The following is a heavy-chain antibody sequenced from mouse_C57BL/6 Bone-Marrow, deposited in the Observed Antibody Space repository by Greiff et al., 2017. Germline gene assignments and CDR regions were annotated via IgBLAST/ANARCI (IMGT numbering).Heavy chain of an antibody. J-gene: IGHJ3*01. V-gene: IGHV1-54*01. D-gene: IGHD4-1*01. CDR3: ARSKNWGSWFAY. CDR1: GYAFTNYL. CDR2: INPGSGGT. Sequence: VQLQQSGAELVRPGTSVKVSCKASGYAFTNYLIEWVKQRPGQGLEWIGVINPGSGGTNYNEKFKGKATLTADKSSSTAYMQLSSRTSEDSAVYFCARSKNWGSWFAYWGQGTLVTVSA.